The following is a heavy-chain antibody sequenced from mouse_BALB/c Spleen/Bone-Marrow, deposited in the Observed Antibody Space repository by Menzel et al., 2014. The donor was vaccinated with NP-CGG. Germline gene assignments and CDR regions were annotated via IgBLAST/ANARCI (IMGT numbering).Heavy chain of an antibody. CDR2: IYPSDNYT. CDR3: TRTYEYFEY. V-gene: IGHV1-69*02. Sequence: QVQLQQSGADLVRPGASVRLSCKASGYTFTTYWINWVKQRPGQGLEWIGNIYPSDNYTNYNQKFKDRATLTVDKSSSTAYMKLRSTTSEDTAGYYCTRTYEYFEYWGQGTTRTVSS. CDR1: GYTFTTYW. J-gene: IGHJ2*01. D-gene: IGHD2-3*01.